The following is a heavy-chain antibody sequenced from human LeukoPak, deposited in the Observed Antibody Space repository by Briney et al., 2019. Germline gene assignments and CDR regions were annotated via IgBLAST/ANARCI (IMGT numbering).Heavy chain of an antibody. V-gene: IGHV1-18*01. J-gene: IGHJ3*02. CDR2: ISAYNGNT. Sequence: ASVKVSCKASGYTFTSYGISWVRQAPGQGLEWMGWISAYNGNTNYAQKLQGRVTMTTDTSTSTAYMELRSLRSDDTAVYYCASLLTYYYDSSGFDAFDIWGQGTMVTVSS. D-gene: IGHD3-22*01. CDR1: GYTFTSYG. CDR3: ASLLTYYYDSSGFDAFDI.